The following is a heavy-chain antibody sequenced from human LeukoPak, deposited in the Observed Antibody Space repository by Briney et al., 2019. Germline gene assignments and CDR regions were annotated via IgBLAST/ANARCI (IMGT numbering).Heavy chain of an antibody. CDR2: IYYSENP. CDR3: ARGRYCSGGSCQFDY. V-gene: IGHV4-59*01. D-gene: IGHD2-15*01. CDR1: GGSISSYY. Sequence: SETLSLTCTVSGGSISSYYWSWVRQPPGRGLVCFGYIYYSENPNYNTCLKSRVTISVDTSKNQFSLKLSSVTAADTAVYYCARGRYCSGGSCQFDYWGQGTLVTVSS. J-gene: IGHJ4*02.